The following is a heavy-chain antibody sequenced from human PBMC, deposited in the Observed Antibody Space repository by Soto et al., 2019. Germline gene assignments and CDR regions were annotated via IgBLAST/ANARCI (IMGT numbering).Heavy chain of an antibody. CDR2: ISAYNGNT. V-gene: IGHV1-18*01. Sequence: QVQLVQSGAEVKKPGASVKVPCKAYGYTFASYAISWMRRAPGQGLEWMGWISAYNGNTNYAQKLQGRVTMTTDTSTSTAYMELRSLRSDDTVVYYCARDPPPPDYWGQGTLVTLAS. CDR1: GYTFASYA. J-gene: IGHJ4*02. CDR3: ARDPPPPDY.